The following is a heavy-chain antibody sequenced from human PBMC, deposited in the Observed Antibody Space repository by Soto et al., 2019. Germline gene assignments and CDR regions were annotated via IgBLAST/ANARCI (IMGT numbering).Heavy chain of an antibody. CDR3: ARVSYDFWSGYYGDWFDP. CDR1: GYTFTSYD. V-gene: IGHV1-8*01. J-gene: IGHJ5*02. D-gene: IGHD3-3*01. CDR2: RNPNSGNT. Sequence: QVQLVQSGAEVKKPGASVKVSCKASGYTFTSYDINWVRQATGQGLEWMGWRNPNSGNTGYAQKFQGRVTMTRNTSISTAYMELSSLRSEDTAVYYCARVSYDFWSGYYGDWFDPWGQGTLVTVSS.